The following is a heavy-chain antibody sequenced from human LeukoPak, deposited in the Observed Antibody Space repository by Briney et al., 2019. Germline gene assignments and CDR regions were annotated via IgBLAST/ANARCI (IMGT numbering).Heavy chain of an antibody. J-gene: IGHJ4*02. CDR1: GFTFSSYA. CDR3: ANLPLLINWNYTPDVNY. CDR2: ISGSGGST. V-gene: IGHV3-23*01. Sequence: SGGSLRLSCAASGFTFSSYAMSWVRQAPGKGLEWVSAISGSGGSTYYADSVKGRFTISRDNSKNTLYLQMNSLRAEDTAVYYCANLPLLINWNYTPDVNYWGQGTLVTVSS. D-gene: IGHD1-7*01.